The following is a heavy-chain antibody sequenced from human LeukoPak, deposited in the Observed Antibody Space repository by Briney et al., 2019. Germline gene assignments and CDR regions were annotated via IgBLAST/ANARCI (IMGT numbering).Heavy chain of an antibody. V-gene: IGHV3-11*01. CDR2: ISSSGSSI. CDR3: ARVRHWNDYFDY. CDR1: GFTFSDYY. J-gene: IGHJ4*02. Sequence: GGSLRLSCAASGFTFSDYYMSWIRQAPGKGLEWVSYISSSGSSIYYADSVKGRFTISRDNAKNSLYLQMNSLRAEDTAVYYCARVRHWNDYFDYWGQGTLVTVSS. D-gene: IGHD1-1*01.